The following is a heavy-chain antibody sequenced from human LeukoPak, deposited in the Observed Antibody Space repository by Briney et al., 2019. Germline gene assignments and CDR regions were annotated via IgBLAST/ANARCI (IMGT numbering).Heavy chain of an antibody. Sequence: GGSLRLSCAASGFTFSSYWMHWVRQVPGKGLEWVSDISGSGGSTYYADSVKGRFSISRDNSKNTLYLQMNSLRAEDTAVYYCAKRVHTSSWYAAFDYWGQGTLVTVSS. J-gene: IGHJ4*02. V-gene: IGHV3-23*01. D-gene: IGHD6-13*01. CDR2: ISGSGGST. CDR3: AKRVHTSSWYAAFDY. CDR1: GFTFSSYW.